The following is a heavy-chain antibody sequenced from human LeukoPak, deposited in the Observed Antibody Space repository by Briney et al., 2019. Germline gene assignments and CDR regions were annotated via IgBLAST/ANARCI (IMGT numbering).Heavy chain of an antibody. CDR2: ISYDGSNK. D-gene: IGHD3-9*01. V-gene: IGHV3-30*04. Sequence: PGGSLRLSCAASGFTFSSYAMHWVRQAPGKGLEWVAVISYDGSNKYYADSVKGRFTISRDNSKNPLYLQMNSLRAEDTAVYYCARDASMDDILTGYFDYWGQGTLVTVSS. CDR3: ARDASMDDILTGYFDY. CDR1: GFTFSSYA. J-gene: IGHJ4*02.